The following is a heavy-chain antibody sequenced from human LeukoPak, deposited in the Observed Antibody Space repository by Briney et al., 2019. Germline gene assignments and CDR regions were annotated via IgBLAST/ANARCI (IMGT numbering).Heavy chain of an antibody. CDR2: ISSSSSYI. CDR3: ASETRAEGIAAAGNPRDWFDP. J-gene: IGHJ5*02. V-gene: IGHV3-21*01. CDR1: GFTFSSYS. D-gene: IGHD6-13*01. Sequence: GGSLRLSCAASGFTFSSYSMNWVRQAPGKGLEWVSSISSSSSYIYYADSVKGRFTISRDNAKNSLYLQMNSLRAEDTAVYYCASETRAEGIAAAGNPRDWFDPWGQGTLVTVSS.